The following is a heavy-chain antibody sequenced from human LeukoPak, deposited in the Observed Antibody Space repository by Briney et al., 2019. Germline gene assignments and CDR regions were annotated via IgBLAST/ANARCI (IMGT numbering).Heavy chain of an antibody. D-gene: IGHD6-19*01. J-gene: IGHJ4*02. V-gene: IGHV3-66*01. CDR2: TYGDGRT. CDR3: ARGLLGYSGLFRD. Sequence: GGSLRLSCVVSGFVVSANDVSWVRQAPGKGLEWVSITYGDGRTFYADSVKDRFTISRDNSHNTVYLQMKNMRSEDTAIYFCARGLLGYSGLFRDWGQGTLITVSS. CDR1: GFVVSAND.